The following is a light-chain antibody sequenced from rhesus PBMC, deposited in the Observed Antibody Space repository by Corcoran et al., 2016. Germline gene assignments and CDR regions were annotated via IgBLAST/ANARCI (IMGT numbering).Light chain of an antibody. J-gene: IGKJ1*01. Sequence: DIQMTQSPSSLSASVGDTVTITCRASQGISNYLAWSQQKPGKAPKPLIYYASNLESGVPSRFSGRGSGRDFTLTISSLQPEDFATYYCQQHNSYPPTFGQGTKVEIK. CDR3: QQHNSYPPT. V-gene: IGKV1S14*01. CDR1: QGISNY. CDR2: YAS.